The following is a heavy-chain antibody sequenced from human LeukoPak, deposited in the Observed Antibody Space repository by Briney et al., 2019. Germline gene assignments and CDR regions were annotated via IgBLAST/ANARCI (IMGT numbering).Heavy chain of an antibody. V-gene: IGHV3-21*06. CDR1: GFTFSSYT. J-gene: IGHJ3*02. D-gene: IGHD3-9*01. Sequence: PGGSLRLSCAASGFTFSSYTMNWVRQAPGKGLEWVSSISSSSSYIYYADSVKGRYTISRDNAKNSLYLQMNSLRAEDTAVYYCARDTYDILTGYYKWAFDIWGQGTMVTVSS. CDR2: ISSSSSYI. CDR3: ARDTYDILTGYYKWAFDI.